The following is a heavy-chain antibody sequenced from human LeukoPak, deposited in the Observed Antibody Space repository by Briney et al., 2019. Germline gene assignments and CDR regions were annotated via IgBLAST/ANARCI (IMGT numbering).Heavy chain of an antibody. CDR2: IIPIFGTA. CDR3: ARTPPATVTTYPYYYYYYMDV. CDR1: GGTFISYA. V-gene: IGHV1-69*05. J-gene: IGHJ6*03. Sequence: SVKVSCKASGGTFISYAISWVRQAPGQGLEWMGRIIPIFGTANYAQKFQGRVTITTDESTSTAYMELSSLRSEDTAVYYCARTPPATVTTYPYYYYYYMDVWGKGTTVTVSS. D-gene: IGHD4-17*01.